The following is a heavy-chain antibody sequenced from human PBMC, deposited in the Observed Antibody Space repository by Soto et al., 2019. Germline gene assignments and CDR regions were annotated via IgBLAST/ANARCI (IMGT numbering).Heavy chain of an antibody. D-gene: IGHD5-12*01. CDR3: ARGQEGVVATH. CDR2: VKAGGHT. CDR1: GGSLSGYY. J-gene: IGHJ4*02. V-gene: IGHV4-34*01. Sequence: QVQLQQWGAGLLKPSETLSLNCAVTGGSLSGYYWSWIRQPPGKGLEWIGEVKAGGHTNYSPSRRGRVTISSDTSNNPVSLRLNSVSAADTGVYYCARGQEGVVATHWDQGSLVTVSS.